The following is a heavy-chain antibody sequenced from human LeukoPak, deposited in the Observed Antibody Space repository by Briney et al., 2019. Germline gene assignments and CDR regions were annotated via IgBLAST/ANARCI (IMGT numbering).Heavy chain of an antibody. CDR3: ARGPIVVVTDNWFDP. CDR2: IYYSGST. J-gene: IGHJ5*02. CDR1: GGSISSSSYY. D-gene: IGHD2-21*02. Sequence: PSETLSLTCTVSGGSISSSSYYWGWIRQPPGKGLEWIGSIYYSGSTYYNPSLKSRVTISVDTSKNQFSLKLSSVTAADTAVYYCARGPIVVVTDNWFDPWGQGTLVTVSS. V-gene: IGHV4-39*01.